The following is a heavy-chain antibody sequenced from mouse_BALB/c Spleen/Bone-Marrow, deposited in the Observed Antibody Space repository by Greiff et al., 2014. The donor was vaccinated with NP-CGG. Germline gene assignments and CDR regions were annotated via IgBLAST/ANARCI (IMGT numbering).Heavy chain of an antibody. CDR2: IDPSDSET. D-gene: IGHD2-3*01. J-gene: IGHJ1*01. CDR1: GYTLTSYW. CDR3: ARAHGYYPYWYFDV. Sequence: VQLQQSGAELVKPGAPVKLSCKASGYTLTSYWMNWVKQRPGRGLEWIGRIDPSDSETHYNQKFKDKATLTVDKSSSTTYIQLSSLTSEDSAVYYCARAHGYYPYWYFDVWGAGTTVTVSS. V-gene: IGHV1-69*02.